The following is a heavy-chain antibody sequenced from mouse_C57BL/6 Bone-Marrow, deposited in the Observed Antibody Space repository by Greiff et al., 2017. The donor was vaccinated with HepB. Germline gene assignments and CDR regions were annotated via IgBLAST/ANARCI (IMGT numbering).Heavy chain of an antibody. CDR2: ISDGGSYT. J-gene: IGHJ2*01. CDR3: ARDPGVITTVVANYFDY. CDR1: GFTFSSYA. Sequence: DVMLVESGGGLVKPGGSLKLSCAASGFTFSSYAMSWVRQTPEKRLEWVATISDGGSYTYYPDNVKGRFTISRDNAKNNLYLQMSHLKSEDTAMYYCARDPGVITTVVANYFDYWGQGTTLTVSS. V-gene: IGHV5-4*01. D-gene: IGHD1-1*01.